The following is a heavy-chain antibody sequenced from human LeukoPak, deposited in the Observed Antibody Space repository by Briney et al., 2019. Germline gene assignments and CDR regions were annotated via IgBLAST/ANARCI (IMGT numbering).Heavy chain of an antibody. J-gene: IGHJ5*02. CDR1: GGTVISYA. V-gene: IGHV1-69*01. CDR2: IIPIFGTA. Sequence: SVKVSCKASGGTVISYAISWVRQAPGQGLERMGGIIPIFGTANYAQKFQGRVTITADESTSTAYMELSSLRSEDTAVYYCARDPLYSSGWYYFGPRGYNWFDPWGQGTLVTVSS. CDR3: ARDPLYSSGWYYFGPRGYNWFDP. D-gene: IGHD6-19*01.